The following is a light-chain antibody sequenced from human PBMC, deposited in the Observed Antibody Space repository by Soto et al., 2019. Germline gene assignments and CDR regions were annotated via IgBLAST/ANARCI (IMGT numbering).Light chain of an antibody. J-gene: IGKJ1*01. CDR1: QTLSINS. CDR2: AAS. V-gene: IGKV3D-20*02. Sequence: EIVLTQSPGTLSLSPGERATLSCRASQTLSINSLAWYQQKPGQAPRLLIYAASTRATDIPERFSGSGSGTDFTLSSSSLEPEDFAVYYCQQRGNCWTFSQGTKVEIK. CDR3: QQRGNCWT.